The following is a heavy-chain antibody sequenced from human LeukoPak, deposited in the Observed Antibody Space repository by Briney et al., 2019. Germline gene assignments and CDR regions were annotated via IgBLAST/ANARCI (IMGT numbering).Heavy chain of an antibody. CDR1: GFTFTSYT. V-gene: IGHV3-21*01. CDR3: ARVYNCGSIFDF. J-gene: IGHJ4*02. CDR2: IDSSTTAI. Sequence: PGGSLRLSCAASGFTFTSYTMTWVRQAPGKGLEWVSSIDSSTTAITYADSVQGRFTISRDNAMNSLYLQMNSLRAEDTAVYYCARVYNCGSIFDFWGQGILVTVSS. D-gene: IGHD5-18*01.